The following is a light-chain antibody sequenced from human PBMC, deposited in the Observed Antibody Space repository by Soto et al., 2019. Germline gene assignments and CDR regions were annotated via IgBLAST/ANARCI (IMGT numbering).Light chain of an antibody. Sequence: QSALTQPASVSGSPGQSITISCTGTSSDVGSYNLVSWYQQHPGKAPKLMIYEGSKRPSGVSKPFSGSKSGNTASLTISGLQAEDEADYYCCSYAGSSTSVFGGGTKLTVL. J-gene: IGLJ2*01. CDR3: CSYAGSSTSV. CDR2: EGS. CDR1: SSDVGSYNL. V-gene: IGLV2-23*01.